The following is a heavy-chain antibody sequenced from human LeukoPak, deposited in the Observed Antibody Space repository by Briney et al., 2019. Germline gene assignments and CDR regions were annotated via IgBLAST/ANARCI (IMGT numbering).Heavy chain of an antibody. CDR3: ARGRSYYYYYYYMDV. D-gene: IGHD3-10*01. J-gene: IGHJ6*03. V-gene: IGHV4-39*07. Sequence: XGXXWIGXIYYSGSTYYNPSLKRRVTISVDTSKNQFSLKLSSVTAADTAVYYCARGRSYYYYYYYMDVWGKGTTVTVSS. CDR2: IYYSGST.